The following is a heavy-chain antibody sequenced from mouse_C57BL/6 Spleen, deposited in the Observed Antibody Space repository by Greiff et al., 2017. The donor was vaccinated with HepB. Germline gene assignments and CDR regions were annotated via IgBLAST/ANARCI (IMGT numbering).Heavy chain of an antibody. CDR3: ARTGYYSNYVGFAY. V-gene: IGHV1-26*01. CDR2: INPNNGGT. Sequence: EVQLQQSGPELVKPGASVKISCKASGYTFTDYYMNWVKQSHGKSLEWIGDINPNNGGTSYNQKFKGKATLTVDKSSSTAYMELRSLTSEDSAVYYCARTGYYSNYVGFAYWGQGTLVTVSA. D-gene: IGHD2-5*01. CDR1: GYTFTDYY. J-gene: IGHJ3*01.